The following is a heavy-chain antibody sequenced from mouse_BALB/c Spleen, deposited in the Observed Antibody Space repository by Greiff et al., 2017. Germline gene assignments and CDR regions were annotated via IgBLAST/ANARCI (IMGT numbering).Heavy chain of an antibody. J-gene: IGHJ4*01. CDR2: ISSGGST. Sequence: EVKVVESGGGLVKPGGSLKLSCAASGFTFSSYAMSWVRQTPEKRLEWVASISSGGSTYYPDSVKGRFTISRDNPKNTLFLQMTSLRSEDTAMYYCARSRWLGAMDYWGQGTSVTVSS. V-gene: IGHV5-6-5*01. CDR1: GFTFSSYA. CDR3: ARSRWLGAMDY. D-gene: IGHD2-3*01.